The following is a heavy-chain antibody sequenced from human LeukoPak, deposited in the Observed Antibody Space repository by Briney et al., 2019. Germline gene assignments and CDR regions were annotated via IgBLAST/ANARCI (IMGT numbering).Heavy chain of an antibody. V-gene: IGHV1-24*01. Sequence: ASVKVSCKVSGYTLTELSMHWVRQAPGKGLEWMGGFDPEDGETIYAQKFQGRATMTEDTSTDTAYMELSSLRSEDTAVYYCATVNSSSTVTTLDYYYYYMDVWGKGTTVTVSS. CDR3: ATVNSSSTVTTLDYYYYYMDV. J-gene: IGHJ6*03. CDR2: FDPEDGET. D-gene: IGHD4-11*01. CDR1: GYTLTELS.